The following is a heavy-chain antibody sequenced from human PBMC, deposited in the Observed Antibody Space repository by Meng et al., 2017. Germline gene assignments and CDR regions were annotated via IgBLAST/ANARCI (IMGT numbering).Heavy chain of an antibody. CDR1: GFTFSSYA. D-gene: IGHD3-22*01. Sequence: GESLKISCAASGFTFSSYAMSWVRQAPGKGLEWVSAISGSGGSTYYADSVKGRFTISRDNSKNTLYLQMNSLRAEDTAVYYCARGGYYDSSGYYDAFDIWGQGTMVTVSS. CDR3: ARGGYYDSSGYYDAFDI. V-gene: IGHV3-23*01. CDR2: ISGSGGST. J-gene: IGHJ3*02.